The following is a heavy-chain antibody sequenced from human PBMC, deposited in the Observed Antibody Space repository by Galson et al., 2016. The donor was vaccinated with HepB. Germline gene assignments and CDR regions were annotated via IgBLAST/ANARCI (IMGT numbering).Heavy chain of an antibody. V-gene: IGHV5-51*01. CDR1: ANSFTNYW. CDR2: IYLGDSDT. D-gene: IGHD1-1*01. CDR3: ASRPVQTDAFDI. Sequence: QSGAEVKKPGESLKISCKGFANSFTNYWIGWVRQMPGKGLEWMGVIYLGDSDTRYSPSFQGQVTISVDKSINTAYLQWSSLKASDTAMYYWASRPVQTDAFDIWGQGTMVTVSS. J-gene: IGHJ3*02.